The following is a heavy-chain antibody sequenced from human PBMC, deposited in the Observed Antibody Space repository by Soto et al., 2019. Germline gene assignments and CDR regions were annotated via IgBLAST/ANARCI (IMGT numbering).Heavy chain of an antibody. J-gene: IGHJ4*02. CDR2: IYYSGST. CDR1: GGSISSGSYY. CDR3: ARSPVLLWFGGHFDY. Sequence: PSETLSLTCTVSGGSISSGSYYWGWIRQPPGKGLEWIGSIYYSGSTYYNPSLKSRVTISVDTSKNQFSLKLSSVTAADTAVYYCARSPVLLWFGGHFDYWGQGTLVTVSS. D-gene: IGHD3-10*01. V-gene: IGHV4-39*01.